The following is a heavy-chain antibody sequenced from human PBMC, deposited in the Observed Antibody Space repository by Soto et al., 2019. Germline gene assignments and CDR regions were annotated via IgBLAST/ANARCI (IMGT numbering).Heavy chain of an antibody. CDR1: GYTFTGYY. CDR2: INPNSGGT. D-gene: IGHD6-19*01. V-gene: IGHV1-2*04. Sequence: QVQLVQSGAEVKKPGASVKVSCKASGYTFTGYYMHWVRQAPGQGLEWMGWINPNSGGTNYAQKCQGWVTMTRDTSISTAYMELSRLRSDDTAVYYCATTPYSSWAFDIWGQGTMVTVSS. CDR3: ATTPYSSWAFDI. J-gene: IGHJ3*02.